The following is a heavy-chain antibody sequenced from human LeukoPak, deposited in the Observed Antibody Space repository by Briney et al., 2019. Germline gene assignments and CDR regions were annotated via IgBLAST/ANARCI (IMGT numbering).Heavy chain of an antibody. Sequence: GGSLRLSCAASGFRFISYWMTWVRQAPGKGLEWVANIKQDGSEKYYVDPVKGRFTISRDNAKNSVYLRMNSLRAEDTAVYYCARQPDYGDYVDWYFDLWGRGTLVTVSS. J-gene: IGHJ2*01. CDR1: GFRFISYW. D-gene: IGHD4-17*01. CDR2: IKQDGSEK. V-gene: IGHV3-7*03. CDR3: ARQPDYGDYVDWYFDL.